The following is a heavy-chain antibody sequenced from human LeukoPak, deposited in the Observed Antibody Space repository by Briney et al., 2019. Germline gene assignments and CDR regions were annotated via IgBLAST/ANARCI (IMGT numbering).Heavy chain of an antibody. CDR3: ARDSDYYDSSGYRFADAFDI. CDR2: INPNSGGT. V-gene: IGHV1-2*02. D-gene: IGHD3-22*01. Sequence: GASVKVSCKASGYTFTGYYMHWVRQAPGQGLEWMGWINPNSGGTNYAQKFQGRVTMTRDTSISTAYMELSRLRSDDTAVYYCARDSDYYDSSGYRFADAFDIWGQGTMVTVSS. J-gene: IGHJ3*02. CDR1: GYTFTGYY.